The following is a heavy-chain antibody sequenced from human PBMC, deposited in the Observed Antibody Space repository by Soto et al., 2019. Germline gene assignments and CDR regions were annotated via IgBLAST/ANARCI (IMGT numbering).Heavy chain of an antibody. J-gene: IGHJ4*02. CDR1: GYTFTSYA. V-gene: IGHV1-3*01. CDR3: ARAQNDPWGFDFDY. Sequence: QVQLVQSGAEVKKPGASVKVSCKASGYTFTSYAMHWVRQAPGQRLEWMGWINAGNGNTKYSQKFQGRVTITRDTSAXTXYMXXXXXXSXXXXXXXCARAQNDPWGFDFDYWGQGTLVTVSS. D-gene: IGHD7-27*01. CDR2: INAGNGNT.